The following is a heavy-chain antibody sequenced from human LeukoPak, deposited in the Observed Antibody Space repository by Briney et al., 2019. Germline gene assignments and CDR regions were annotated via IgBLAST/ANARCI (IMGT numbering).Heavy chain of an antibody. J-gene: IGHJ4*02. D-gene: IGHD1-26*01. CDR3: ARDVSSGSWWEGETFDY. CDR2: IIPIFGTA. CDR1: GGTFSSYA. V-gene: IGHV1-69*05. Sequence: SVKVSCKASGGTFSSYAISWVRQAPGQGLEWMGGIIPIFGTANYARKLQGRVTVTTDTSTSTAYMELRSLRSDDTAVYYCARDVSSGSWWEGETFDYWGQGTLVIVPS.